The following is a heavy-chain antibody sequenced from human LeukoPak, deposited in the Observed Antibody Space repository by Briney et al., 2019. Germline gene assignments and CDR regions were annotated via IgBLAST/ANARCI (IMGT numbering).Heavy chain of an antibody. J-gene: IGHJ5*02. CDR1: GYTFTSYD. CDR3: ARGPRKNFWSGYSHWFDP. CDR2: MNPNSGNT. D-gene: IGHD3-3*01. V-gene: IGHV1-8*01. Sequence: GASVKVSCKASGYTFTSYDINWVRQVTGQGLEWMGWMNPNSGNTDYAQKFQGRVTMTRNTSISTAYMELSSLRSEDTAVYYCARGPRKNFWSGYSHWFDPWGQGTLVTVSS.